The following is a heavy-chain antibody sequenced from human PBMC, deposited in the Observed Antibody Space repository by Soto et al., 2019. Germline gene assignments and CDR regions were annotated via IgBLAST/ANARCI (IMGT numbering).Heavy chain of an antibody. V-gene: IGHV4-39*01. D-gene: IGHD3-10*01. CDR2: IYHSRST. Sequence: QLQLQESAPGLMKPSETLSLTCTVSGGSISSVSHYWGWIRQPPEKGLEWIGSIYHSRSTYSNPSLESRVTISVDTSKNQFSLELSSVTAADTAVYYCARQSYYGSGTYYNIDYWGQGTLVTVSS. J-gene: IGHJ4*02. CDR1: GGSISSVSHY. CDR3: ARQSYYGSGTYYNIDY.